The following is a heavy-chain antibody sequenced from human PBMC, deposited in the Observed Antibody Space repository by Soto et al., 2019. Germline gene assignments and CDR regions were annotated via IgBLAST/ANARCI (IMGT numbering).Heavy chain of an antibody. D-gene: IGHD5-18*01. Sequence: SETLYLTWAVSGGAISSGGYYWSWIRQHPGKGLEWIGYIYYSGSTYYNPSLKSRVTISVDTSKNQFSLKLSSVTAADTAVYYCASRGYSYGFSLGMDVWGQGTTVTVSS. CDR3: ASRGYSYGFSLGMDV. CDR1: GGAISSGGYY. J-gene: IGHJ6*02. CDR2: IYYSGST. V-gene: IGHV4-31*11.